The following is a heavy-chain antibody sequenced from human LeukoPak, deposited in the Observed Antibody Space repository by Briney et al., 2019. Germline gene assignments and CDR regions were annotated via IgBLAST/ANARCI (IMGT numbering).Heavy chain of an antibody. CDR3: ARGGIAAAGDY. Sequence: PSETLSLTCAVYGGPFSGYYWSWIRQPPGKGLEWIGEINHSGGTNYNPSLKSRVTISVDTSKNQFSLKLSSVTAADAAVYYCARGGIAAAGDYWGQGTLVTVSS. V-gene: IGHV4-34*01. CDR2: INHSGGT. CDR1: GGPFSGYY. D-gene: IGHD6-13*01. J-gene: IGHJ4*02.